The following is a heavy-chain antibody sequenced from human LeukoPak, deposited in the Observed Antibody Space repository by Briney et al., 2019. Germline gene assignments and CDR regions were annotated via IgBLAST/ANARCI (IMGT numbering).Heavy chain of an antibody. CDR1: GGTFSSYS. CDR2: GSGSSSYI. V-gene: IGHV3-21*06. D-gene: IGHD3-10*02. J-gene: IGHJ6*04. Sequence: AGSLRLSCAASGGTFSSYSMNWGRHAPGKGLDWVSSGSGSSSYIYYADSVKGRFTISRDNAKNSLYLQMNSLRAEDTAVYYCAELGITMLGGVWGKGTTVPISS. CDR3: AELGITMLGGV.